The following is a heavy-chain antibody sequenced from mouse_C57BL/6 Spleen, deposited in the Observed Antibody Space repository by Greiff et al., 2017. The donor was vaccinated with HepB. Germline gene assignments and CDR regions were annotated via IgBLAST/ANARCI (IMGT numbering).Heavy chain of an antibody. CDR1: GFTFSSYA. CDR2: ISSGGDYI. V-gene: IGHV5-9-1*02. D-gene: IGHD1-1*02. CDR3: TRGDYQAWFAY. J-gene: IGHJ3*01. Sequence: EVMLVEPGEGLVKPGGSLKLSCAASGFTFSSYAMSWVRQTPEKRLEWVAYISSGGDYIYYADTVKGRFTISRDNARNTLYLQMSSLKSEDTAMYYCTRGDYQAWFAYWGQGTLVTVSA.